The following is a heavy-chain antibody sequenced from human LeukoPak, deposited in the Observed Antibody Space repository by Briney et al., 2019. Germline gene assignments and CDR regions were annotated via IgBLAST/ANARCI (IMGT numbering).Heavy chain of an antibody. V-gene: IGHV4-30-4*01. Sequence: SQSLSLTCTVSGGSISRGGYYCSWIREPPGKGLEWFGYIYDSGSTYYNPSRKSRVTIAVDTSKNQFSLKLSYVTAADTAVYYCARVTRTWDRRFDYWGQGTLVTVSS. D-gene: IGHD1-14*01. CDR2: IYDSGST. J-gene: IGHJ4*02. CDR1: GGSISRGGYY. CDR3: ARVTRTWDRRFDY.